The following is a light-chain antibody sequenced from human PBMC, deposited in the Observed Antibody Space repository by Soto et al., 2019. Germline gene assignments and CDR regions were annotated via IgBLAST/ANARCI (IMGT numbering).Light chain of an antibody. CDR3: LQYGSSSYT. CDR2: GAS. V-gene: IGKV3-20*01. J-gene: IGKJ2*01. Sequence: EIVLTQSPATLSLSPGQRATLSCRARQSVSSSYLAWYQQKPGQAPRPLIYGASSRATGIPDRFSGSGSGTDFTLTISRLEPEDFAVYYCLQYGSSSYTFGQGTKLEIK. CDR1: QSVSSSY.